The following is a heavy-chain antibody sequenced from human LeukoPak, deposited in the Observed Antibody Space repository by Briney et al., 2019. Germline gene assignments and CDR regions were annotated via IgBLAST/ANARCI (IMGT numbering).Heavy chain of an antibody. CDR1: GFPLSRYS. CDR2: ISISSSNK. CDR3: ARAKPKNMVRGLIMRRESRYYFDY. D-gene: IGHD3-10*01. V-gene: IGHV3-21*01. J-gene: IGHJ4*02. Sequence: GGSLRPSCAASGFPLSRYSMNLVRPAPGEGPEWVSSISISSSNKDYVDSVKGQFTDSRDNAKSSLYLQMDSLRVEDTAVYYCARAKPKNMVRGLIMRRESRYYFDYWGQGTLVTVSS.